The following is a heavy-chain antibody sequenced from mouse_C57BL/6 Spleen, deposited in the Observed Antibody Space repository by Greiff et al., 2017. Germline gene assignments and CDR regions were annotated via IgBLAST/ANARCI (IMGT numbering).Heavy chain of an antibody. CDR1: GYTFTSYW. J-gene: IGHJ3*01. CDR3: AREGYYGSSSWFAY. D-gene: IGHD1-1*01. CDR2: IYPGSGST. V-gene: IGHV1-55*01. Sequence: QVQLQQPGAELVKPGASVKMSCKASGYTFTSYWITWVKQRPGQGLEWIGDIYPGSGSTNYNEKFKSKATLTVATSSSTAYMQLSSLTSEDSAVYYCAREGYYGSSSWFAYWGQGTLVTVSA.